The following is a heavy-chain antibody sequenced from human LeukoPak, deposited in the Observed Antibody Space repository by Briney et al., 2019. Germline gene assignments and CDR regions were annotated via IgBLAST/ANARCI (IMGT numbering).Heavy chain of an antibody. CDR2: INPSRNT. V-gene: IGHV4-34*01. D-gene: IGHD3-10*01. J-gene: IGHJ3*02. CDR3: ARSDGYGLVGI. Sequence: SETLSLTCAVFGGSFSGYYWNWIRQPPGKGLEWIGQINPSRNTNYNPSLKSRVTISVDTSKKQFSLNLSSVTAADTAVYYCARSDGYGLVGIWGQGTMVTVSS. CDR1: GGSFSGYY.